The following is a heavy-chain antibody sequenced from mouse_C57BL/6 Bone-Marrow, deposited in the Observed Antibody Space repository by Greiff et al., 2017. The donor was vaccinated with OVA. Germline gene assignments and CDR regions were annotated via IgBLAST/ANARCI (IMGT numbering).Heavy chain of an antibody. D-gene: IGHD2-1*01. Sequence: EVQRVESGPVLVKPGASVKMSCKASGYTFTDYYMNWVKQSHGKSLEWIGVINPYNGGTSYNQKFKGKATLTVDKSSSTAYMELNSLTSEDSAVYYCARRDYGNYDLFDYWGQGTTLTVSS. CDR3: ARRDYGNYDLFDY. V-gene: IGHV1-19*01. CDR2: INPYNGGT. CDR1: GYTFTDYY. J-gene: IGHJ2*01.